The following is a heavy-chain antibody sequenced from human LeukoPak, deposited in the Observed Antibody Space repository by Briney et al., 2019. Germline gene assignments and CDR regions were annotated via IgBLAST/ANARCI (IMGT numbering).Heavy chain of an antibody. D-gene: IGHD5-18*01. Sequence: GGSLRLSCVASGFTFDDYAMHWVRQSPGKGLEWVSGISWNSGNVGYADAVEGRFTISRDNVKNSLYLQMNSLRAGDMAFYYCARATGYSSGSVDYWGQGTLVTVFS. V-gene: IGHV3-9*03. J-gene: IGHJ4*02. CDR1: GFTFDDYA. CDR2: ISWNSGNV. CDR3: ARATGYSSGSVDY.